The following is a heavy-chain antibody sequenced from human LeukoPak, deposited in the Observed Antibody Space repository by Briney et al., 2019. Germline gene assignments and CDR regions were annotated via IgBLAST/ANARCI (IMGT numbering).Heavy chain of an antibody. D-gene: IGHD3-10*01. CDR1: GGSISSYY. V-gene: IGHV4-59*08. CDR2: IYYSGTT. J-gene: IGHJ5*02. Sequence: KPSETLSLTCTVSGGSISSYYWSWIRQPPGKGLEGSGYIYYSGTTNYTPSRKSRATISVDTSKNQFSLKLSSVAAADTAVYYCARPPPSYFGVRGASFGFDPWGQGTLVTVSS. CDR3: ARPPPSYFGVRGASFGFDP.